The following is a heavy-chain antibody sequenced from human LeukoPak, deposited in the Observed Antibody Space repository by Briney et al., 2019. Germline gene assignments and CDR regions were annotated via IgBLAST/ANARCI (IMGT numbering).Heavy chain of an antibody. CDR3: ARSTYDSSGYPFDY. Sequence: SVKVSCKASGGTFSSYAISWVRQAPGQGLEWMGRIIPILGIANYAQKFQGRVTITADKSTSTAYMELSSLRSEDTAVYYCARSTYDSSGYPFDYWGLGTLVTVSS. V-gene: IGHV1-69*04. CDR2: IIPILGIA. J-gene: IGHJ4*02. D-gene: IGHD3-22*01. CDR1: GGTFSSYA.